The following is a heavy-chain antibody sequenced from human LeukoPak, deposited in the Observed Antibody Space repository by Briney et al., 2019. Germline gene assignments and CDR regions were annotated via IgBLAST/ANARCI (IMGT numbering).Heavy chain of an antibody. CDR2: ISGSAGST. V-gene: IGHV3-23*01. CDR3: ATYYYDSSGYYHYYFDY. CDR1: GFTFSSYA. J-gene: IGHJ4*02. Sequence: GGSLRLSCAASGFTFSSYAMSWVRQAPGKGLEWVSAISGSAGSTYYADSVKGRFTISRDNSKNTLYLQMNSLRAEDTAVYYCATYYYDSSGYYHYYFDYWGQGTLVTVSS. D-gene: IGHD3-22*01.